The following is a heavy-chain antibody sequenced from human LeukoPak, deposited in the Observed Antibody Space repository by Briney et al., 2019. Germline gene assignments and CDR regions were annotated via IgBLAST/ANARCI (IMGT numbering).Heavy chain of an antibody. CDR1: GYTFTSYG. J-gene: IGHJ4*02. V-gene: IGHV1-18*01. Sequence: ASVKVSCKASGYTFTSYGISWVRQAPGQGLEWMGWISAYNGNTNYAQKLQGRVTMTTDTSTSTAYMELRSLRSDDTAVYYCARDAHHSSSRYEASYGRKLGFDYWGQGTLVTVSS. D-gene: IGHD6-13*01. CDR3: ARDAHHSSSRYEASYGRKLGFDY. CDR2: ISAYNGNT.